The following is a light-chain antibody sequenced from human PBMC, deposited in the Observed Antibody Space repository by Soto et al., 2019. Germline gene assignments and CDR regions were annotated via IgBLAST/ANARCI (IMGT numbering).Light chain of an antibody. CDR1: SSDDGGYNY. V-gene: IGLV2-14*01. CDR2: DVS. Sequence: QSVLTQPASVSGSPGQSITICCTGTSSDDGGYNYVSWYQQHPGKAPKLMIYDVSNRPSGVSNRFSGSKSGNTASLTISGLQAEDEADYYCSSYTSSSTLYVFGTGTKVTVL. J-gene: IGLJ1*01. CDR3: SSYTSSSTLYV.